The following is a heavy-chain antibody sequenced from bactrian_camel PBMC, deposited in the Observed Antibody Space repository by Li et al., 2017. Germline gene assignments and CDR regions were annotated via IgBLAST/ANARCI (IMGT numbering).Heavy chain of an antibody. Sequence: VQLVESGGGSVQAGGSLKLSCAASGYIFSSCGMGWYRQAPGKERELVSTISSDGTTSYADSVKGRFTISQYNAKNTLYLQMNSLKTEDTAVYYCAACFWSDYVGPHNCWGQGTQVTVS. D-gene: IGHD4*01. J-gene: IGHJ4*01. CDR1: GYIFSSCG. CDR3: AACFWSDYVGPHNC. CDR2: ISSDGTT. V-gene: IGHV3S53*01.